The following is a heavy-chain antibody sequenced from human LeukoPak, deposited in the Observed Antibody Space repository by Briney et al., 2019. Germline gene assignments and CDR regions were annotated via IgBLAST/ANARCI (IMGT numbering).Heavy chain of an antibody. V-gene: IGHV3-7*01. CDR1: GFTFSSYW. CDR2: IKQDGSEK. Sequence: GGSLRLSCAASGFTFSSYWMSWVRQAPGKGLEWVANIKQDGSEKYYVDSVKGRFTISRDNAKNSLYLQMNGLRAEDTAVYYCARDRTDYYDSSGYYYGYWGQGTLVTVSS. D-gene: IGHD3-22*01. J-gene: IGHJ4*02. CDR3: ARDRTDYYDSSGYYYGY.